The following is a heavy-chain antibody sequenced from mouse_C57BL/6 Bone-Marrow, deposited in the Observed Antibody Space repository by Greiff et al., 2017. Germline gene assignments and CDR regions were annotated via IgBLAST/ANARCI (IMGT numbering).Heavy chain of an antibody. V-gene: IGHV1-85*01. CDR2: IYPRDGST. D-gene: IGHD1-1*01. CDR3: ARESRVVLRCYFDV. J-gene: IGHJ1*03. Sequence: QVQLQQSGPELVKPGASVKLSCKASGYTFTSYAINWVKQRPGQGLEWIGWIYPRDGSTKYNEKFKGKATLTADTSSSTAYMELHSLTSEDSAVYFCARESRVVLRCYFDVWGTGTTVTVSS. CDR1: GYTFTSYA.